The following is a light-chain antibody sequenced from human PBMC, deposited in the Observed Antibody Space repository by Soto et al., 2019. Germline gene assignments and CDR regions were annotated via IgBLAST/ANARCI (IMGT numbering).Light chain of an antibody. CDR3: QQYNNYPPT. Sequence: DIQMTQSPSTLSASVGDRVTITCRASQSIRSWLAWYQQKPGEAPNLLIYDASSLESGVPSRFSSSGSGTEFTLTINRQQPDDVATYYCQQYNNYPPTFGQGTKLEIK. J-gene: IGKJ2*01. CDR1: QSIRSW. CDR2: DAS. V-gene: IGKV1-5*01.